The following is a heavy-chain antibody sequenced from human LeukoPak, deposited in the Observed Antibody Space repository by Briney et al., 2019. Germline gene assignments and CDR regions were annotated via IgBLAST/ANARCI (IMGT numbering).Heavy chain of an antibody. Sequence: GASVKVSCKASGGTFGTYAFSWVRQAPGQGLEWMGRIIPMFGIVNSAQKFQGRVTITADKITNTVYMELTSLRSEDTAVYYCARDGIEAVGQFDYWGQGTLVTVSS. CDR3: ARDGIEAVGQFDY. CDR1: GGTFGTYA. V-gene: IGHV1-69*04. D-gene: IGHD6-25*01. CDR2: IIPMFGIV. J-gene: IGHJ4*02.